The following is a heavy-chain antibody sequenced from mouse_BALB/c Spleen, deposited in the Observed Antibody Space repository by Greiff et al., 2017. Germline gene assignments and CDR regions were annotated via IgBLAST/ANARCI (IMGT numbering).Heavy chain of an antibody. CDR3: ANYRYGYAMDY. V-gene: IGHV3-2*02. J-gene: IGHJ4*01. CDR2: ISYSGST. CDR1: GYSITSDYA. Sequence: EVQLVESGPGLVKPSQSLSLTCTVTGYSITSDYAWNWIRQFPGNKLEWMGYISYSGSTSYNPSLKSRISITRDTSKNQFFLQLNSVTTEDTATYYCANYRYGYAMDYWGQGTSVTVSS. D-gene: IGHD2-14*01.